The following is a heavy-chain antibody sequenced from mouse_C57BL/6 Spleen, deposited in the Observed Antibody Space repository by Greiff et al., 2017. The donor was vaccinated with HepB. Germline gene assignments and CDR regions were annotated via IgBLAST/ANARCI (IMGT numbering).Heavy chain of an antibody. D-gene: IGHD2-5*01. CDR2: ISDGGSYT. Sequence: EVKVEESGGGLVKPGGSLKLSCAASGFTFSSYAMSWVRQTPEKRLEWVATISDGGSYTYYPDNVKGRFTISRDNAKNNLYLQMSHLKSEDTAMYYCARRGYSNYPSFAYWGQGTLVTVSA. V-gene: IGHV5-4*03. CDR1: GFTFSSYA. J-gene: IGHJ3*01. CDR3: ARRGYSNYPSFAY.